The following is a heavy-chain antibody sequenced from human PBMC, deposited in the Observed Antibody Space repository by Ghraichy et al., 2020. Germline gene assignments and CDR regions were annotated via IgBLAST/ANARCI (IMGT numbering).Heavy chain of an antibody. CDR3: ARDSGRGYGMYV. J-gene: IGHJ6*02. V-gene: IGHV3-48*02. Sequence: GGSLRLSCVASEFTLNNYQMAWVRQAPGKGLEWVSYISHETSAIYYADSVRGRFTISRENARNSLYLKMNSLRDDDTAVYYCARDSGRGYGMYVWGQGTTVTLSS. CDR1: EFTLNNYQ. CDR2: ISHETSAI. D-gene: IGHD3-10*01.